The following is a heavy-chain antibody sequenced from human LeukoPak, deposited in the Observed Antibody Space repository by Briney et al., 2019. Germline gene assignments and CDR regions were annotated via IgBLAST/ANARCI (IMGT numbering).Heavy chain of an antibody. J-gene: IGHJ4*02. Sequence: SETLSLTCAVYGGSFSGYYWSWIRQPPGKGLEWIGEINHSGSTNYNPSLKSRVTISVDTSKNQFSLKLSSVTAADTAVYYCARQYSSSSYYFDYWGQGTVVTVSS. D-gene: IGHD6-6*01. CDR1: GGSFSGYY. CDR2: INHSGST. CDR3: ARQYSSSSYYFDY. V-gene: IGHV4-34*01.